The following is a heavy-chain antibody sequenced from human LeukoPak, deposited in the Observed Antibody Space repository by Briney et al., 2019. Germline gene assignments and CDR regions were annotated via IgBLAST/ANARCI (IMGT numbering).Heavy chain of an antibody. V-gene: IGHV4-59*01. Sequence: PSETLSLTCTVSGGSISSYYWSWIRQPPGKGLEWIGYIYYSGSTNYNPSLKSRVTISVDTSKNQFSLKLSSVTAADTAVYYCASSDRYGGDAFDVWGQGTMVTVSS. D-gene: IGHD4-23*01. CDR2: IYYSGST. J-gene: IGHJ3*01. CDR3: ASSDRYGGDAFDV. CDR1: GGSISSYY.